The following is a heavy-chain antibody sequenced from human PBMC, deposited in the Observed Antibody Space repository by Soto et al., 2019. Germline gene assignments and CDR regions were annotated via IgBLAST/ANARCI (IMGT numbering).Heavy chain of an antibody. CDR2: IKQDGSEK. V-gene: IGHV3-7*01. CDR3: ATYYDFWSGPDPYGMDV. J-gene: IGHJ6*02. CDR1: GFTLSSYW. D-gene: IGHD3-3*01. Sequence: PGGSLRLSCAASGFTLSSYWMSWVRQAPGKGLEWVANIKQDGSEKYYVDSVKGRFTISRDNAKNSLYLQMNSLRAEDTAVYYCATYYDFWSGPDPYGMDVWGQGTTVTVSS.